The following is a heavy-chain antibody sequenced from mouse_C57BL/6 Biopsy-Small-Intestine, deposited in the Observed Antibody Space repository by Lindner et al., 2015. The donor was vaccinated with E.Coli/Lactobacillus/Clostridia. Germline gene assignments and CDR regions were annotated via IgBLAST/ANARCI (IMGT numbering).Heavy chain of an antibody. Sequence: VQLQESGPELVKPGASVRMSCKASGYIFTGYVMHWVKQKPGQGLEWIGYINPYNDGTKYNEKFEGKATLTSDKSSSTAYMELSSLTSEDSAVYYCARDYYDYDRGDYWGQGTTLTVS. V-gene: IGHV1-14*01. CDR3: ARDYYDYDRGDY. CDR2: INPYNDGT. D-gene: IGHD2-4*01. CDR1: GYIFTGYV. J-gene: IGHJ2*01.